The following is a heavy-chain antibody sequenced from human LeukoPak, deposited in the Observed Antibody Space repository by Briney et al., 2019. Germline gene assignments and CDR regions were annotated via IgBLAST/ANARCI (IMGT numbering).Heavy chain of an antibody. V-gene: IGHV3-30-3*01. CDR3: ARSYYDFWSGRQIDY. Sequence: PGGSLRLSCAASGFTFSSYAMHWVRQAPGKGLEWVAVISYNGSNKYYADSVKGRFTISRDNSKNTLYLQMNSLRAEDTAVYYCARSYYDFWSGRQIDYWGQGTLVTVSS. CDR2: ISYNGSNK. CDR1: GFTFSSYA. D-gene: IGHD3-3*01. J-gene: IGHJ4*02.